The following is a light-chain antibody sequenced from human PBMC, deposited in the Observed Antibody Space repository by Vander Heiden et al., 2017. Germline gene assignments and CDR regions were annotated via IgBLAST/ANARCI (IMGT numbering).Light chain of an antibody. V-gene: IGKV1-5*03. CDR3: QQYNSYSPVA. CDR2: KAS. J-gene: IGKJ1*01. Sequence: DIQMTQYPSTLSASVGDRVTITCRASQSISSWLAWYQQKPGKAPKVLIYKASSLESGVPSRFSGSGSGTEFTLTISSLQPDDFATYYCQQYNSYSPVAFGQGTKVEIK. CDR1: QSISSW.